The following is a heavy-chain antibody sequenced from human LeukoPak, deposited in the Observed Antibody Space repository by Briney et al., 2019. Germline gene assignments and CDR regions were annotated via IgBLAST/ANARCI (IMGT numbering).Heavy chain of an antibody. CDR1: GFKFDDYA. CDR3: AKAPPPLMVHGVDWYFDL. Sequence: GGSLRLSCAASGFKFDDYAMSWVRQAPGKGLEWVSAISGSGGSTYYADSVKGRFTISRDNSKNTLYLQMNSLRAEDTAVYYCAKAPPPLMVHGVDWYFDLWGRGTLVTVSS. CDR2: ISGSGGST. D-gene: IGHD3-10*01. J-gene: IGHJ2*01. V-gene: IGHV3-23*01.